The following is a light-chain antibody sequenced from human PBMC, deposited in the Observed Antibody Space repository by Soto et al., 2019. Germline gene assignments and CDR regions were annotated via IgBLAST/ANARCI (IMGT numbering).Light chain of an antibody. J-gene: IGKJ1*01. Sequence: IVMTQSPATLSVSPGERATLSCRASQRVSSDLAWYHQKPGQAPRLLIYGASTRATGIPARFSGSGSGTEFTLTINSLQSEDFAVYYCQQYNTWPRTFGQGTKVDSK. V-gene: IGKV3-15*01. CDR2: GAS. CDR1: QRVSSD. CDR3: QQYNTWPRT.